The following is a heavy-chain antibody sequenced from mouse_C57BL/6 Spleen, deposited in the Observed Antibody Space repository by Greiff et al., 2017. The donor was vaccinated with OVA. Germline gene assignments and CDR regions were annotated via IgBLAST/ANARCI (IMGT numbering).Heavy chain of an antibody. CDR3: ARTTAQGTLMDY. CDR1: GYAFTNYL. J-gene: IGHJ4*01. V-gene: IGHV1-54*01. D-gene: IGHD3-2*02. CDR2: INPGSGGT. Sequence: QVQLKQSGAELVRPGTSVKVSCKASGYAFTNYLIEWVKQRPGQGLEWIGVINPGSGGTNYNEKFKGKATLTADKSSSTAYMQLSSLTSEDSAVYFCARTTAQGTLMDYWGQGTSVTVSS.